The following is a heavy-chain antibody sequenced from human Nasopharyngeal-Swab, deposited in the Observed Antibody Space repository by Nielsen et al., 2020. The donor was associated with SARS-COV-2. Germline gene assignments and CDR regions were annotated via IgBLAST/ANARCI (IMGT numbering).Heavy chain of an antibody. CDR3: ARDSNYYGSGSDAFNL. CDR1: GFTFISHG. J-gene: IGHJ3*01. CDR2: IWYDGVNK. V-gene: IGHV3-33*01. Sequence: GGSLRLSCAASGFTFISHGLHWVRQAPGKGLEWVAFIWYDGVNKYYADSVKGRFTISRDNSKNTVFLQMNNLRVEDTAMYYCARDSNYYGSGSDAFNLWGQGTLVTVSS. D-gene: IGHD3-10*01.